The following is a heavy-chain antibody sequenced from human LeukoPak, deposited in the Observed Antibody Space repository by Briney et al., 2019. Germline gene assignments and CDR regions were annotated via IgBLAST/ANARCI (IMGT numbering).Heavy chain of an antibody. CDR3: ARNYYANRGFDY. D-gene: IGHD3-10*01. CDR1: GGSISSYY. V-gene: IGHV4-59*01. Sequence: ASETLSLTCTVSGGSISSYYWSWIRQPPGKGLEWIGYIYYSGSTNYNPSLKSRVTISVDTSKNQFSLKLSSVTAADTAVYYCARNYYANRGFDYWGQGTLVTVSS. J-gene: IGHJ4*02. CDR2: IYYSGST.